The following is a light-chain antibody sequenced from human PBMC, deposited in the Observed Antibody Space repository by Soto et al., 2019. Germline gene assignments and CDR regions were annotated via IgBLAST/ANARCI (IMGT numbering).Light chain of an antibody. Sequence: DIQMTQSPSSLSASVGDRVTITCRASQGIANYLAWYQQKPGEAPKLLIYAASTLHSGVPSRFSGSGSGTDFTLTISSLRPEDVATYYCQKFESAPWAFGPGTKVDIK. CDR3: QKFESAPWA. CDR1: QGIANY. CDR2: AAS. V-gene: IGKV1-27*01. J-gene: IGKJ3*01.